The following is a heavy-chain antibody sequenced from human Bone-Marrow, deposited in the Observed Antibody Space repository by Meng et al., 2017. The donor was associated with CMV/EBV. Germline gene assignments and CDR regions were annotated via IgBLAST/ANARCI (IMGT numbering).Heavy chain of an antibody. CDR2: IIPIFGTA. CDR1: GYTFTSYD. CDR3: ARGGCSSTSCPPAGMDV. D-gene: IGHD2-2*01. Sequence: SVKVSCKASGYTFTSYDINWVRQAPGQGLEWMGGIIPIFGTANYAQKFQGRVTITTDESTSTAYMELSSLRSEDTAVYYCARGGCSSTSCPPAGMDVWGQGTTVTVSS. J-gene: IGHJ6*02. V-gene: IGHV1-69*05.